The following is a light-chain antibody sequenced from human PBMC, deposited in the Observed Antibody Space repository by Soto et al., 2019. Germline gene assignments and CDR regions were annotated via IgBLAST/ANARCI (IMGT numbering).Light chain of an antibody. CDR3: QQYNDWPPLT. V-gene: IGKV3-15*01. J-gene: IGKJ4*01. CDR2: GAS. Sequence: EIVMTQSPATLSVSPGERATLSCRASQSLGSNLAWYQQKPGQAPRLLIYGASTRATGIPARFNGSGSGTDFTLTISSLQSEDFAVYYCQQYNDWPPLTFGGGTKVEIK. CDR1: QSLGSN.